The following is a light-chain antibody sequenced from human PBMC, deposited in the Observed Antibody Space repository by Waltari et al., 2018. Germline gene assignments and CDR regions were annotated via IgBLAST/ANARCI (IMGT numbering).Light chain of an antibody. CDR2: EAS. CDR3: KQTNSFPLI. V-gene: IGKV1D-12*01. CDR1: QGISSR. J-gene: IGKJ4*01. Sequence: DIQVTQSPSSVSASEGALVTITCRASQGISSRLAWYQQKPAKAPNLLIYEASSLQSGAPSRFSGSRSDTEFTLTVSSLQPEDFATYYCKQTNSFPLIFGGGTKVEIK.